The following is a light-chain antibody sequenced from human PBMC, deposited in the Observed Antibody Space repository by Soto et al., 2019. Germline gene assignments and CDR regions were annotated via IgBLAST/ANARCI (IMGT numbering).Light chain of an antibody. J-gene: IGLJ3*02. CDR3: SSYTSSGTLV. CDR2: DVN. CDR1: SSDVGGYNY. Sequence: QSALTQPASVSGSPGQSITISCTGTSSDVGGYNYVSWYQQHPGKATKLMIYDVNYRPSGVSNRFSGSKSGNTASLTISGLQAEDETDYYCSSYTSSGTLVFGGGTKLTVL. V-gene: IGLV2-14*01.